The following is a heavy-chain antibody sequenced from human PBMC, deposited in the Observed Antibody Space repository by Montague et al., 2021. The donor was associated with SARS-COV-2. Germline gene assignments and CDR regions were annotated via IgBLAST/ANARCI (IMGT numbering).Heavy chain of an antibody. CDR2: IYWDDDK. CDR1: GFSLSTSGVG. D-gene: IGHD1-26*01. J-gene: IGHJ3*02. Sequence: PALVKPTQTLTLTCTFSGFSLSTSGVGVGWIRQPPGKALEWLALIYWDDDKRYSPSLKGRLTITKDTSKNQVVLTMTNMDPVDTATYYCAHRRGLLLSDALDIWGQGTMVTVSS. V-gene: IGHV2-5*02. CDR3: AHRRGLLLSDALDI.